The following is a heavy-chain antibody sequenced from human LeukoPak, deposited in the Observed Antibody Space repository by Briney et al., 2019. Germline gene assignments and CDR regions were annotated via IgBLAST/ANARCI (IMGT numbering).Heavy chain of an antibody. D-gene: IGHD2-15*01. CDR3: ARGGYCSGGSCYSANY. CDR1: GYIFTDYY. V-gene: IGHV1/OR15-1*01. CDR2: INPNSGGT. J-gene: IGHJ4*02. Sequence: ASVKVSCKASGYIFTDYYMHWVRQAPGQELGWMGRINPNSGGTNYAQKFQGRVTMTRDTSISTAYAELSSLRSEDTAVYYCARGGYCSGGSCYSANYWGQGTLVTVSS.